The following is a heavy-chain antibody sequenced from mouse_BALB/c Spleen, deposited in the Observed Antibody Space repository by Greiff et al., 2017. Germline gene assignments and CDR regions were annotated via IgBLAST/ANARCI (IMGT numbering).Heavy chain of an antibody. D-gene: IGHD2-1*01. CDR2: ILPGSGST. J-gene: IGHJ4*01. V-gene: IGHV1-9*01. Sequence: VQLQQSGAELMKPGASVKISCKATGYTFSSYWIEWVKQRPGHGLEWIGEILPGSGSTNYNEKFKGKATFTADTSSNTAYMQLSSLTSEDSAVYYCARDGNGNAMDYWGQGTSVTVSS. CDR3: ARDGNGNAMDY. CDR1: GYTFSSYW.